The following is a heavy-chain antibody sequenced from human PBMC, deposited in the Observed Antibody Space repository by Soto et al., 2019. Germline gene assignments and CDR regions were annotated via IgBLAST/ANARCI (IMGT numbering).Heavy chain of an antibody. CDR3: ARERSAAGTGWFDP. D-gene: IGHD6-13*01. CDR2: MNPNSGNT. CDR1: GYTFTSYD. V-gene: IGHV1-8*01. J-gene: IGHJ5*02. Sequence: QVQLVQSGAEVKKPGASVKVSCKASGYTFTSYDINWVRQATGQGLEWMGWMNPNSGNTGYAQKFQGRVTMTRNTSISTAYMELSSLRSEDSAVYFCARERSAAGTGWFDPWGQGTLVTVSS.